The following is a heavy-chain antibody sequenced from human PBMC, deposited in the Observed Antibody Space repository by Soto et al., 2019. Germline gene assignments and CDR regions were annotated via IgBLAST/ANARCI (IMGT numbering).Heavy chain of an antibody. D-gene: IGHD2-2*01. V-gene: IGHV3-30*18. CDR1: GFTFNNYG. Sequence: SLRLSCAASGFTFNNYGMHWVRQAPGKGLEWVVVISFDGRNTDYLDSVKGRFTISRDNSKNTLYLQMNSLRAEDTAVYYCAKDTVPVATPWFDPWGQGTLVTVSS. CDR2: ISFDGRNT. CDR3: AKDTVPVATPWFDP. J-gene: IGHJ5*02.